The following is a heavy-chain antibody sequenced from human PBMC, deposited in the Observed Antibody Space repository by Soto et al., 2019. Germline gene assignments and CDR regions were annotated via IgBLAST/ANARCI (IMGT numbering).Heavy chain of an antibody. CDR3: AREGRELLRYYGMDV. D-gene: IGHD1-26*01. CDR2: IRSKANSYAT. Sequence: PGGSLRLSCAASGFTFSGSAMHWVRQASGKGLEWVGRIRSKANSYATAYAASVKGGFTISRDNSKNSLYLQMNSLRAEDTAVYYCAREGRELLRYYGMDVWGQGTTVTVSS. J-gene: IGHJ6*02. V-gene: IGHV3-73*01. CDR1: GFTFSGSA.